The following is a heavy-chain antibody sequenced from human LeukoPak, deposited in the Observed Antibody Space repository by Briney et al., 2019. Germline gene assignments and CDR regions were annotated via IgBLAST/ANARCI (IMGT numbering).Heavy chain of an antibody. CDR2: IYHSGST. CDR1: GGSISSGGYY. CDR3: ARATGRDGYNWYYYGMDV. D-gene: IGHD5-24*01. Sequence: SQTLSLTCTVSGGSISSGGYYWSWIRQPPGKGLEWIGYIYHSGSTYYNPSLKSRVTISVGRSKNQFSLKLSSVTAADTAVYYCARATGRDGYNWYYYGMDVWGQGTTVTVSS. J-gene: IGHJ6*02. V-gene: IGHV4-30-2*01.